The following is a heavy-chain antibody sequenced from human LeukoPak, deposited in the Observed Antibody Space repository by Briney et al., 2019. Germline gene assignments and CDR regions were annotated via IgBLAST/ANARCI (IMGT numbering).Heavy chain of an antibody. J-gene: IGHJ4*02. CDR1: VYTFTGYY. V-gene: IGHV1-2*02. D-gene: IGHD2-2*01. Sequence: GASVKVSCKASVYTFTGYYMHWVRQAPGQGLEWMGCINPNSGDTNYAQNFLGRVTMTRDTYISTAYMELSRLTSDDTAMYYCPSALRGYCSSTSCYLIDYWGQGSLVTVSS. CDR3: PSALRGYCSSTSCYLIDY. CDR2: INPNSGDT.